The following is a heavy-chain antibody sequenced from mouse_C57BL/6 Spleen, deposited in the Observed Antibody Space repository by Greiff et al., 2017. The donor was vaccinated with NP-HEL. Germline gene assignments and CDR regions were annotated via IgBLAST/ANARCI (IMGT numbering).Heavy chain of an antibody. D-gene: IGHD2-3*01. CDR1: GYTFTSYW. CDR2: IHPNSGST. Sequence: QVQLKQPGAELVKPGASVKLSCKASGYTFTSYWMHWVKQRPGQGLEWIGMIHPNSGSTNYNEKFKSKATLTVDKSSSTAYMQLSSLTSEDSAVYYCARSRGWSYAMDYWGQGTSVTVSS. CDR3: ARSRGWSYAMDY. J-gene: IGHJ4*01. V-gene: IGHV1-64*01.